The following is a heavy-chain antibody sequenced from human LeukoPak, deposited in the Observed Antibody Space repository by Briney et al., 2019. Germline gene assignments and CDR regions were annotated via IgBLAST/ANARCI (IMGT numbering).Heavy chain of an antibody. CDR3: ARARAGYIFDY. D-gene: IGHD5-24*01. V-gene: IGHV3-74*01. J-gene: IGHJ4*02. CDR2: INSDGSST. CDR1: EFTFNSYW. Sequence: GGSLRLSCAASEFTFNSYWMHWVRQAPGKGLVWVSRINSDGSSTTYADSVKGRFTISRDNAKNTLYLPMNSLRVEDTAVYFCARARAGYIFDYWGQGTLVTVSS.